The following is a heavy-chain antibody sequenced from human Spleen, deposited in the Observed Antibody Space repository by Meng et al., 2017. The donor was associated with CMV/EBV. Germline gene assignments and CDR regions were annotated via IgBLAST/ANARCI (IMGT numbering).Heavy chain of an antibody. CDR2: IYYSGST. V-gene: IGHV4-31*02. D-gene: IGHD6-13*01. CDR3: ARDEGYSSSWYEFRWFDP. Sequence: SSADSFWSWIRQHPGKGLEWIGYIYYSGSTYYNPSLKSRVTISVDTSKNQFALRLSAVTAADTAVYYCARDEGYSSSWYEFRWFDPWGQGTLVTVSS. J-gene: IGHJ5*02. CDR1: SSADSF.